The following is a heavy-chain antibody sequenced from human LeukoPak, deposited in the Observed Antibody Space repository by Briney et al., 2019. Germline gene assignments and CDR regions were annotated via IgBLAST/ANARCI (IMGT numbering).Heavy chain of an antibody. D-gene: IGHD6-13*01. V-gene: IGHV3-66*01. Sequence: GGSLRLSCAASGFRFNTYWMSWVRQAPGKGLEWVSVIYSGGSTYYSDSVKGRFSISRDNSKNTLYLQMNSLRDEDTAVYYCARGGLRQQLVRGDHFDDWGQGTLATVSS. CDR3: ARGGLRQQLVRGDHFDD. J-gene: IGHJ4*02. CDR2: IYSGGST. CDR1: GFRFNTYW.